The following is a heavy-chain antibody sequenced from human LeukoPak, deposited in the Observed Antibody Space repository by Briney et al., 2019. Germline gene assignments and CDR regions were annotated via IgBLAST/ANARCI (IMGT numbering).Heavy chain of an antibody. V-gene: IGHV3-7*03. J-gene: IGHJ4*02. CDR1: GFTFSSYW. D-gene: IGHD2-2*01. CDR2: IKQDGSEK. CDR3: ANQRLYQLLGAPLDY. Sequence: GGSLRLSCAASGFTFSSYWMSWVRQAPGKGLEWVANIKQDGSEKNYVDSVKGRFTISRDNVKNSLYLQMNSLRAEDTAVYYCANQRLYQLLGAPLDYWGQGTLVTVSS.